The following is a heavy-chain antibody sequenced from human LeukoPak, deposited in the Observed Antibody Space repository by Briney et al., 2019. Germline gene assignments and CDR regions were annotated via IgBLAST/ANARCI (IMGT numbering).Heavy chain of an antibody. D-gene: IGHD6-19*01. J-gene: IGHJ4*02. CDR2: IHYSGST. CDR3: ARQRPEQWLVPYYFDS. V-gene: IGHV4-59*08. Sequence: SETLSLTCSVSGGSISNYYWSWIRQPPGKGLEWIGHIHYSGSTNYNPSLKSRVTISLDTSKNQFSLKLSSVTAADTAVYYCARQRPEQWLVPYYFDSWGQGTLVTVSS. CDR1: GGSISNYY.